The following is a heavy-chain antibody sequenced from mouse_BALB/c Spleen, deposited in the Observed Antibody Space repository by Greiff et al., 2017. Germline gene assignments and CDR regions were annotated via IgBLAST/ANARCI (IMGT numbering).Heavy chain of an antibody. CDR2: INPSTGYT. D-gene: IGHD2-14*01. Sequence: VQLQESGAELAKPGASVKMSCKASGYTFTSYWMHWVKQRPGQGLEWIGYINPSTGYTEYNQKFKDKATLTADKSSSTAYMQLSSLTSEDSAVYYCARSAYYRYDWFAYWGQGTLVTVSA. V-gene: IGHV1-7*01. J-gene: IGHJ3*01. CDR1: GYTFTSYW. CDR3: ARSAYYRYDWFAY.